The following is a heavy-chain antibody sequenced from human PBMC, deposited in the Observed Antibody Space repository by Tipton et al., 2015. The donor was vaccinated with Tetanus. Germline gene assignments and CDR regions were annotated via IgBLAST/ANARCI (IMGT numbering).Heavy chain of an antibody. J-gene: IGHJ5*02. CDR1: GGSVRSGSYY. CDR2: IYYSGDT. Sequence: TLSLTCTVSGGSVRSGSYYWNWIRQSPGKGLEWLGNIYYSGDTDYNPSLQSRATISLDTAKNHFSLRLSSVTAADTAVYYCARSQVFRLTLFGEEIPRSGRFDPWGQGTLVTVSS. V-gene: IGHV4-61*03. D-gene: IGHD3-3*01. CDR3: ARSQVFRLTLFGEEIPRSGRFDP.